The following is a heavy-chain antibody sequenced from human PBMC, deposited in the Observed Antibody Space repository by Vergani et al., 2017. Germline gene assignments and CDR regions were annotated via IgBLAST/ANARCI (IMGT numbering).Heavy chain of an antibody. CDR1: GYSFTSYW. CDR2: IYPGDSDT. V-gene: IGHV5-51*01. D-gene: IGHD5-18*01. Sequence: EVQLVQSGAEVKKPGESLKISCKGSGYSFTSYWIGWVRQMPGKGLEWMGIIYPGDSDTRYSPSFQGQVTISADKSISTAYLQWSSLKASDTAMYYCATPRXGGYSYGPDQAFDYWGQGTLVTVSS. J-gene: IGHJ4*02. CDR3: ATPRXGGYSYGPDQAFDY.